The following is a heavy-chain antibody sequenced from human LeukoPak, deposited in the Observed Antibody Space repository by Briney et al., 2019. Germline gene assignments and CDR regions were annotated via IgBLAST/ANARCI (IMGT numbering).Heavy chain of an antibody. CDR1: GYTFTGYY. Sequence: ASVKVSCKASGYTFTGYYMHWVRQAPGQGLEWMGWINPNSGGTNYAQKFQGRVTTTRDTSISTAYMELSRLRSDDTAVYYCARDEVEGYYYGSGSLALYYFDYWGQGTLVTVSS. V-gene: IGHV1-2*02. J-gene: IGHJ4*02. CDR2: INPNSGGT. D-gene: IGHD3-10*01. CDR3: ARDEVEGYYYGSGSLALYYFDY.